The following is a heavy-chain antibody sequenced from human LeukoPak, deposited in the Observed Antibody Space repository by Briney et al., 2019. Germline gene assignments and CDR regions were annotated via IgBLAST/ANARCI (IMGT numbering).Heavy chain of an antibody. Sequence: PGGSLRLSCAASGFTFSSYAMSWVRQAPGKGLEWVSAISGSGGSTYYADSVKGRFTISSDNSKNTLYLQMNSLRAEDTALYYCANVPPPQLVRAFDIWGQGTMVTVSS. CDR2: ISGSGGST. D-gene: IGHD6-6*01. CDR1: GFTFSSYA. J-gene: IGHJ3*02. V-gene: IGHV3-23*01. CDR3: ANVPPPQLVRAFDI.